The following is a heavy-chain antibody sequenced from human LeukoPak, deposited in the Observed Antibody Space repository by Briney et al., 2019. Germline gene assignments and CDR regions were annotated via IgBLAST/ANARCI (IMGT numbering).Heavy chain of an antibody. Sequence: SETLSLTCAVYGGSFSCYYWSWIRQPPGKGLEWIGETNHSGSTNYNPSLKSRVTISVDTSKNQFSLKLSSVTAADTAVYYCASRYCSSTSCYRHMDVWGKGTTVTVSS. D-gene: IGHD2-2*01. J-gene: IGHJ6*03. CDR3: ASRYCSSTSCYRHMDV. CDR2: TNHSGST. V-gene: IGHV4-34*01. CDR1: GGSFSCYY.